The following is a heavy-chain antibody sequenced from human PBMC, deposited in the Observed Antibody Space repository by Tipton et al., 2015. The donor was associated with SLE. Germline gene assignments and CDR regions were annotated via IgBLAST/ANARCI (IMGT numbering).Heavy chain of an antibody. CDR2: VSGGGYA. V-gene: IGHV3-23*01. D-gene: IGHD4-17*01. CDR1: GFTFKNYA. J-gene: IGHJ4*02. Sequence: SLRLSCAASGFTFKNYAMTWIRQAPGKGLEWVSSVSGGGYAYYAASVKGRFTISRDNSKNTLYLQMDSLRAEDTAVYYCAKETFYGDYDYWGPGFLVPVSS. CDR3: AKETFYGDYDY.